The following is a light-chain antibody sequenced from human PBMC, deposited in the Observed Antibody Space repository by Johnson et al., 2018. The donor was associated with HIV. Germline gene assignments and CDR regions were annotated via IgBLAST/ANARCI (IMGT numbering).Light chain of an antibody. CDR1: SSNIGNNY. CDR2: DNN. CDR3: GTWDDSLSALYF. Sequence: QSVLTQPPSVSAAPGQKVTISCSGSSSNIGNNYVSWYQQLPGTAPKLLIYDNNKRPSGIPDRFSGSKSGTSATLGITGLQTGDEADYYCGTWDDSLSALYFFGTGTKVTVL. J-gene: IGLJ1*01. V-gene: IGLV1-51*01.